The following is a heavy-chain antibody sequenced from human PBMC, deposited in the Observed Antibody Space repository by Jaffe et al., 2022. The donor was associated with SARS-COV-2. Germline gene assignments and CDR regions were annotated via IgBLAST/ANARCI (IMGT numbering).Heavy chain of an antibody. CDR3: AREAFPATVVINWFDP. CDR1: GFTFSSYS. V-gene: IGHV3-21*01. D-gene: IGHD4-17*01. J-gene: IGHJ5*02. CDR2: ISSSSSYI. Sequence: EVQLVESGGGLVKPGGSLRLSCAASGFTFSSYSMNWVRQAPGKGLEWVSSISSSSSYIYYADSVKGRFTISRDNAKNSLYLQMNSLRAEDTAVYYCAREAFPATVVINWFDPWGQGTLVTVSS.